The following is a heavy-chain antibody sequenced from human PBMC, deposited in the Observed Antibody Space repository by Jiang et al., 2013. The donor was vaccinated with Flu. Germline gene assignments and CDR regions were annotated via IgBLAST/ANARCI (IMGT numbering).Heavy chain of an antibody. CDR2: INPSDGAT. Sequence: AEVKKPGASVRVSCKASGYTFTNYYMHWVRQAPGQGLEWMGIINPSDGATTYAQKFQGRVTMTRDTSTNTVYMDLSSLGSEDTAVYYCARDSSVGWFYYYYYNGMDVWGKGTTVTVSS. D-gene: IGHD6-19*01. V-gene: IGHV1-46*01. J-gene: IGHJ6*04. CDR1: GYTFTNYY. CDR3: ARDSSVGWFYYYYYNGMDV.